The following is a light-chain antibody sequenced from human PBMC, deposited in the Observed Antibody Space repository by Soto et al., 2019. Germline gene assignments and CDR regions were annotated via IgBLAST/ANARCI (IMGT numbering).Light chain of an antibody. CDR1: SSDVGGYNY. V-gene: IGLV2-14*03. J-gene: IGLJ1*01. Sequence: QSVLTQPASVSGSPGQSITISCTGTSSDVGGYNYVSWYQHHPGKAPKLMIYDVSNRPSGVSNRFSGSKSGNTASLTISGLQAEVQADYYCSSYTTSNTRQVVLGTGTEVTFL. CDR3: SSYTTSNTRQVV. CDR2: DVS.